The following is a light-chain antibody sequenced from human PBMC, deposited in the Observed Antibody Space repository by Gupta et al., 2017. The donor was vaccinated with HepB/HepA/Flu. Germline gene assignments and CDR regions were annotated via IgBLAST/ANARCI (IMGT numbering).Light chain of an antibody. Sequence: QSVLTQPPSASGTPGQRVTISCSGSSSSIGSKFVFWYQQLPGTAPKLLIYRSNQRPSGVPDRISGSKAGTSASLVISGLRSEDEADYYCATWDDSRSGWVFGGGTKLTVL. CDR2: RSN. CDR3: ATWDDSRSGWV. CDR1: SSSIGSKF. J-gene: IGLJ3*02. V-gene: IGLV1-47*01.